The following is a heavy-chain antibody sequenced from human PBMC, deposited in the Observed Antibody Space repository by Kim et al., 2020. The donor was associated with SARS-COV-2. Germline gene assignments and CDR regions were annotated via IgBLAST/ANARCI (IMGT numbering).Heavy chain of an antibody. D-gene: IGHD1-26*01. CDR2: IWYDESNK. V-gene: IGHV3-33*01. Sequence: GGSLRLSCAASGFTFSSYGMHWVRQAPGKGLEWVAVIWYDESNKYYADSVKGRFTISRNNSKNTLYLQMSSLRAEDTAVYYSARDRKPGIGRTMDFDYWGQGTLVTVSA. CDR1: GFTFSSYG. J-gene: IGHJ4*02. CDR3: ARDRKPGIGRTMDFDY.